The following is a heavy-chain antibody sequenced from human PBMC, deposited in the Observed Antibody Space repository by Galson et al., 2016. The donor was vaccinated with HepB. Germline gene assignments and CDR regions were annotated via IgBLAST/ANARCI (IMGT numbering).Heavy chain of an antibody. CDR1: GYTFTNYG. Sequence: QSGAEVKKPGASVKVSCKTSGYTFTNYGIIWVRQAPGQGLEWMGWINPYNGNTNNAQKFQGRVTMTTDTSTSTAYMELRSLRSDDTAVYYCATAGQQLLRWRYYYGMDVWGQGTTVTVSS. J-gene: IGHJ6*02. CDR2: INPYNGNT. V-gene: IGHV1-18*04. D-gene: IGHD6-13*01. CDR3: ATAGQQLLRWRYYYGMDV.